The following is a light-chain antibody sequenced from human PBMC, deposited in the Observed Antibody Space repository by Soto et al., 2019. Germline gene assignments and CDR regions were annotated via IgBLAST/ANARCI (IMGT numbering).Light chain of an antibody. Sequence: EIVLTQSPATLSLSPGERATLSCRASQSVSSYLAWYQQKPGQAPRLLIYDASNRATGIPARFSGSGSGTDFTLTISSLEPEDFAVYYCQQRSNWPWTCGQGTKGEIK. CDR1: QSVSSY. CDR3: QQRSNWPWT. CDR2: DAS. V-gene: IGKV3-11*01. J-gene: IGKJ1*01.